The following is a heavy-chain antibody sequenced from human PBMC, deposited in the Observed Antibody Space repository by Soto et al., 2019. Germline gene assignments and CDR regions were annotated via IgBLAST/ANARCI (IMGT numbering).Heavy chain of an antibody. J-gene: IGHJ5*02. D-gene: IGHD2-15*01. CDR3: ARSYCSGGSCYSPYNWFDP. V-gene: IGHV1-69*12. Sequence: QVQLVQSGAEVKKPGSSVKVTCKASGGTFSSYAISWVRHAPGQGLEWMGGIIPIFGTANYAQKFQGRVTITADESTSTAYMELSSLRSEDTAVYYCARSYCSGGSCYSPYNWFDPWGQGTLVTVSS. CDR2: IIPIFGTA. CDR1: GGTFSSYA.